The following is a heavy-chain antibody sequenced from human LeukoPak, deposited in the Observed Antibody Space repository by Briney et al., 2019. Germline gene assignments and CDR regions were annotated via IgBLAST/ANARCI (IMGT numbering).Heavy chain of an antibody. J-gene: IGHJ4*02. CDR3: ARGGDILTGYYLLYYFDC. CDR2: INHSGST. D-gene: IGHD3-9*01. V-gene: IGHV4-34*01. Sequence: SEPLSLTCAVYGGTFSGYDWSWIRQPPGKGLEWMGEINHSGSTNYNPYLKSRVTISVDTSKNQFSLKLSSVTAADTAVYYCARGGDILTGYYLLYYFDCWGQGTLVTVSA. CDR1: GGTFSGYD.